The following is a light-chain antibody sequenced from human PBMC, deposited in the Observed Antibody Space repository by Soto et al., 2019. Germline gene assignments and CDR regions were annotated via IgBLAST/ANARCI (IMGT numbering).Light chain of an antibody. V-gene: IGKV1-27*01. CDR3: QKYNRAPQT. J-gene: IGKJ3*01. Sequence: DIQMTQSPSSMYAAVGDRVIITCRAEQGISNSLSLYQQKPGKVPKLLIYAASPLQSGVTSRFSGSGSGTDFPLTIIRLQPEDIAPYHCQKYNRAPQTFGHGTTLDS. CDR2: AAS. CDR1: QGISNS.